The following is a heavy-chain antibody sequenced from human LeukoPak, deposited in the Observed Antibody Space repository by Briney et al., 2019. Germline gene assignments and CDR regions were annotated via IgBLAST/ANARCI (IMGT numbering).Heavy chain of an antibody. CDR3: ARANYEILTGYLYFDY. CDR1: GFTVNSNY. Sequence: GGSLRLSCAASGFTVNSNYMSWVRQAPGKGLEWVSIIYSGGSTHYGDSVKGRFTISRDNSKNTLYLRMNSLRAEDTAVYYCARANYEILTGYLYFDYWGQGTLVTVSS. V-gene: IGHV3-66*01. D-gene: IGHD3-9*01. CDR2: IYSGGST. J-gene: IGHJ4*02.